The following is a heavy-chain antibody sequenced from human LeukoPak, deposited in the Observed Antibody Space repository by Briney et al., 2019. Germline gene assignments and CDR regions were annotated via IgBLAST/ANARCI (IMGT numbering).Heavy chain of an antibody. CDR2: MNPNSGNT. J-gene: IGHJ1*01. V-gene: IGHV1-8*01. CDR3: ARGPGYCSGGSCYSGLAEYFQH. D-gene: IGHD2-15*01. Sequence: GASVKVSCKASGYTFTSYDINWVRQATGQGLEWMGWMNPNSGNTGYAQKFQGRVTMTRNTSVSTAYMELSSLRSEDTAVYYCARGPGYCSGGSCYSGLAEYFQHWGQGTLVTVSS. CDR1: GYTFTSYD.